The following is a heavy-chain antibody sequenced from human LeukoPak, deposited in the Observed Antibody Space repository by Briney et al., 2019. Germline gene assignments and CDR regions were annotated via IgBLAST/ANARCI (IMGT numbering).Heavy chain of an antibody. D-gene: IGHD6-13*01. J-gene: IGHJ5*02. Sequence: PGGSLRLSCAASGFTVSSNYMSWVRQAPGKGLEWVSAISGSGGSTYYADSVKGRFTISRDNSKNTLYLQMNSLRAEDTAVYYCAKGDSSWYVGALGTWGQGTLVTVSS. CDR1: GFTVSSNY. V-gene: IGHV3-23*01. CDR3: AKGDSSWYVGALGT. CDR2: ISGSGGST.